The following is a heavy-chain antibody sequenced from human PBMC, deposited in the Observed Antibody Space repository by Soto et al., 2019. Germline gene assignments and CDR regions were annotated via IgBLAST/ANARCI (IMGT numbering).Heavy chain of an antibody. CDR2: ISAYNGNT. CDR1: GYTFTSYG. D-gene: IGHD5-18*01. CDR3: ARDHSRGWAMVPPFDY. J-gene: IGHJ4*02. V-gene: IGHV1-18*01. Sequence: GASVKVSCKASGYTFTSYGISWVRQAPGQGLEWMGWISAYNGNTDYAQKLQGRVTMTTDTSTSTAYMELRSLRSDDTAVYYCARDHSRGWAMVPPFDYWGQGTLVTVSS.